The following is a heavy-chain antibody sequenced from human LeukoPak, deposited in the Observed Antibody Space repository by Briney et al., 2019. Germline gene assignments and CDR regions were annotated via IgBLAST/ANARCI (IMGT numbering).Heavy chain of an antibody. D-gene: IGHD1-26*01. J-gene: IGHJ4*02. CDR3: AKTMGAIDHDY. CDR2: IKEDGSQK. Sequence: GGSLRLSCAASGFTFSSYWMIWVRQAPGKGLEWVANIKEDGSQKHYVDSVRGRFTISRDNSKNTLYLQMNSLRAEDTAVYYCAKTMGAIDHDYWGQGTLVTVSS. V-gene: IGHV3-7*03. CDR1: GFTFSSYW.